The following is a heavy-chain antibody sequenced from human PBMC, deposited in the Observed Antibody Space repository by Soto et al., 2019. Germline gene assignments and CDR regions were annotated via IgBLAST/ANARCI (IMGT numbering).Heavy chain of an antibody. D-gene: IGHD2-15*01. V-gene: IGHV3-33*01. J-gene: IGHJ3*02. Sequence: PGGSLRLSCAASGVTFGSYGMHWFRQAPGKGLEWVAVIWYDGSNKYYADSVKGRFTISRDNSKNTLYLQMNSLRAEDTAVYYCAREDGCRGGSCDPLSKNAFSSSGQGTIVTVSS. CDR1: GVTFGSYG. CDR3: AREDGCRGGSCDPLSKNAFSS. CDR2: IWYDGSNK.